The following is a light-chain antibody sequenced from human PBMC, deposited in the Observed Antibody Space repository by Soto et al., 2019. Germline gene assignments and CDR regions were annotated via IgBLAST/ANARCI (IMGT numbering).Light chain of an antibody. J-gene: IGLJ1*01. V-gene: IGLV2-14*01. CDR1: YSDIGTYDS. CDR3: KSYTRDTTYV. Sequence: QSVLTQPASVSGSPGQSITVSCTGTYSDIGTYDSVSWYQHHPGRAPKLLIFGVNRRPSGISYRFSASRSGNTASLTISGLQAQDEADYYCKSYTRDTTYVFGPGTKVTVL. CDR2: GVN.